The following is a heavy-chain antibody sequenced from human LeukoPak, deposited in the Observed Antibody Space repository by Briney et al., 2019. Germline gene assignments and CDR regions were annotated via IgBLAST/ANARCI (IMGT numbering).Heavy chain of an antibody. CDR2: INHNGSAI. CDR1: GFPFSGYW. J-gene: IGHJ5*02. V-gene: IGHV3-7*01. CDR3: ARVGHGGGVMDL. D-gene: IGHD2-21*01. Sequence: PGGSLRLSCAASGFPFSGYWMSWVRQAPGKGLFWLGNINHNGSAIYYVDSVKGRFTISRDNAKTSLFLQMNSLTVEDTGIYYCARVGHGGGVMDLWGHGALVTVSS.